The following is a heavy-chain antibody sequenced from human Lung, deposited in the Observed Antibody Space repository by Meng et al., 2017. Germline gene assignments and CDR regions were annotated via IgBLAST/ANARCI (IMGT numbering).Heavy chain of an antibody. CDR3: ARDEDISAAGKLFGDY. CDR2: INPKSGDT. CDR1: GYNFPDYY. Sequence: QVVQSGAAVKKPGASVKVSCKPAGYNFPDYYIHWVRRAPGQGLEWMGRINPKSGDTHYAQKFQARVTMTGDTSISTAYMELSGLRSDDTAMYYCARDEDISAAGKLFGDYWGQGTLVTVSS. J-gene: IGHJ4*02. D-gene: IGHD6-25*01. V-gene: IGHV1-2*06.